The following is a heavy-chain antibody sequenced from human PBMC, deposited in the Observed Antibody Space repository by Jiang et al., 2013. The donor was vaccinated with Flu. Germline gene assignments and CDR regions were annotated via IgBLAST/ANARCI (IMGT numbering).Heavy chain of an antibody. J-gene: IGHJ4*02. V-gene: IGHV4-34*01. CDR3: ARSPRDESSGYYNDY. CDR2: INHSGST. Sequence: LKPSETLGNPSTCAVYGGSFSDYYWSWIRQPPGEGLEWIGEINHSGSTNYKSSLKSRVTMSVDTSKNQFSLNLTSVTAADTAVYYCARSPRDESSGYYNDYWGQGTLV. D-gene: IGHD3-22*01. CDR1: GGSFSDYY.